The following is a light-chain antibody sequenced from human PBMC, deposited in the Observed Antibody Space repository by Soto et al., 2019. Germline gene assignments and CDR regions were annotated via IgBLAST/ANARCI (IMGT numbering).Light chain of an antibody. Sequence: EIVLTQSPATLSLSPGERATLSCRASQSVSSYLAWYQQKPGQAPRLLIYDASNRATGIPARFSGSGSGTAFTLTISSLQPEAFTVYYCQQRSNAITLGQGTRLEIK. CDR3: QQRSNAIT. J-gene: IGKJ5*01. V-gene: IGKV3-11*01. CDR2: DAS. CDR1: QSVSSY.